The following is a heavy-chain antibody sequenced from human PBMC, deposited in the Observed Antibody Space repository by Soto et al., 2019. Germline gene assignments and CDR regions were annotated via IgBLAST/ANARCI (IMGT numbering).Heavy chain of an antibody. CDR2: IYYSGST. J-gene: IGHJ5*02. CDR1: GGSISSSSYY. V-gene: IGHV4-61*05. CDR3: ARQVHWFDP. Sequence: SETLSLTCTVSGGSISSSSYYWGWIRQPPGKGLEWIGYIYYSGSTNYNPSLKSRVTISVDTSKNQFSLKLSSVTAADTAVYYCARQVHWFDPWGQGTLVTVSS.